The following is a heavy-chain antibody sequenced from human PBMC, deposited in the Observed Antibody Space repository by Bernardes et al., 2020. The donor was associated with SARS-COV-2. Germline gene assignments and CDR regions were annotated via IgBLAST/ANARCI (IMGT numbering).Heavy chain of an antibody. CDR3: ARGITMVRGISGLIDY. CDR2: LNGDGSTT. V-gene: IGHV3-74*01. J-gene: IGHJ4*02. D-gene: IGHD3-10*01. Sequence: GGSLRLSCAASGFTFSDHWMHWVRQAPGKGLEWLSRLNGDGSTTNYAGSVRGRFTISRDNAKNTLYLQMNRLRDDDTAVYYCARGITMVRGISGLIDYWGRGTLVTVSS. CDR1: GFTFSDHW.